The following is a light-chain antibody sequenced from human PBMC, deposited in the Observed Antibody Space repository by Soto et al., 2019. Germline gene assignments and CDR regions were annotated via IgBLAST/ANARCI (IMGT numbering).Light chain of an antibody. CDR3: SSYTSSSTYV. CDR2: DVS. V-gene: IGLV2-14*01. J-gene: IGLJ1*01. Sequence: QSVLTQPASVSGSPGQSSTISCTGTSSDVGGYNYVSWYQQHPGKASKLMVYDVSNRPSGVSSRFSGSKSGNTASLTISGLQAEDEADYYCSSYTSSSTYVFGTGTKVTVL. CDR1: SSDVGGYNY.